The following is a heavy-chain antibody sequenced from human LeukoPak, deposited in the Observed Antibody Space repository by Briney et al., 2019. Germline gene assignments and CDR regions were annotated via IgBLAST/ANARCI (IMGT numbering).Heavy chain of an antibody. J-gene: IGHJ4*02. V-gene: IGHV1-18*01. CDR2: ISPNNGNT. CDR1: GYTFRSYD. Sequence: ASVKVSCKASGYTFRSYDITWVRQAPGQGLEWMGWISPNNGNTNYAQKFQGRVTMTTDTPTTTAYMAMRSLRSDDTAVYYCARDRDSSGWHVSDYWGQGTLVTVSS. CDR3: ARDRDSSGWHVSDY. D-gene: IGHD6-19*01.